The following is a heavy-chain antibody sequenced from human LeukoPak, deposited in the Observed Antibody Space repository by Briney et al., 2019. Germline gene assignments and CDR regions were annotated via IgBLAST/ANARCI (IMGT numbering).Heavy chain of an antibody. D-gene: IGHD2-2*02. CDR1: GFTFSSYG. V-gene: IGHV3-30*02. Sequence: GGSLRLSCAAPGFTFSSYGMHWVRQAPGKGLEWVAFIRYDGSNKYYADSVKGRFTISRDNSKDTLYLQMNSLRAEDTAVYYCAKDRPDCSSTSCYRTFDYWGQGTLVTVSS. J-gene: IGHJ4*02. CDR2: IRYDGSNK. CDR3: AKDRPDCSSTSCYRTFDY.